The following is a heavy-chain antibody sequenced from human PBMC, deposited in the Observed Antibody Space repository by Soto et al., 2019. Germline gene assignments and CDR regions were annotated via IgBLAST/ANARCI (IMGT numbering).Heavy chain of an antibody. V-gene: IGHV4-31*03. Sequence: QVQLQESGPGLVKPSQTLSLTCTVSGSSISSGGYYWSWIRQHPGKGLEWIGYIYYSGSTYYNPSLKSRVTISVDTSKNQFSLKLSSVTAADTAVYYCARGEEVITQGFDYWGQGTLVTVSS. J-gene: IGHJ4*02. CDR1: GSSISSGGYY. D-gene: IGHD3-22*01. CDR2: IYYSGST. CDR3: ARGEEVITQGFDY.